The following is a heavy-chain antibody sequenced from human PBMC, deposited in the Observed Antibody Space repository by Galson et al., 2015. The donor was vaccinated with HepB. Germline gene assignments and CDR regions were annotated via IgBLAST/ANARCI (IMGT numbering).Heavy chain of an antibody. J-gene: IGHJ6*02. CDR2: ISYDGSNK. CDR1: GFTFSSYG. CDR3: AMYYYYYGMDV. V-gene: IGHV3-30*03. Sequence: SLRLSCAASGFTFSSYGMHWVRQAPGKGLEWVAVISYDGSNKYYADSVKGRFTISRDNSKNTLYLQMNSLRAEDTAVYYCAMYYYYYGMDVWGQGTTVTVSS.